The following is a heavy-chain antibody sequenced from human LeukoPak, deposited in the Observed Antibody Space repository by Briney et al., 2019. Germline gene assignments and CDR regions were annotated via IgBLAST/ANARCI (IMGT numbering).Heavy chain of an antibody. Sequence: KPSETLSLTCAVYGGSFSGDFWDWIRQPPGRGLEWIGRVTHSGDTNYNPSLESRVNISADPSKRQFSLKLNSVTAADTAIYYCARRGPSSFDNWGQGTLVTVSS. CDR3: ARRGPSSFDN. CDR1: GGSFSGDF. J-gene: IGHJ4*02. V-gene: IGHV4-34*01. CDR2: VTHSGDT. D-gene: IGHD1-26*01.